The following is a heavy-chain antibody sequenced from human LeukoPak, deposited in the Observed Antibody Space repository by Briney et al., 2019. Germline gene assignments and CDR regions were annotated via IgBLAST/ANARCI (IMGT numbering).Heavy chain of an antibody. CDR3: AXXXXXXXXXXLAQTYYYYMDV. CDR1: GGSLSSNY. J-gene: IGHJ6*03. Sequence: SETLSLTCNVSGGSLSSNYWSWIRQPPGKGLEWIGEINHSGSTNYKPSLTSRVTISVDTSKNQFSLKLSSVTAAGTAVYYFAXXXXXXXXXXLAQTYYYYMDVWGKGTTVTVSS. V-gene: IGHV4-34*01. CDR2: INHSGST.